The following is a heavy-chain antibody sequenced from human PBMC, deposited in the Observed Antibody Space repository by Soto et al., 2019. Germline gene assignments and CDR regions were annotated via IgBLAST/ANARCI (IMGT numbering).Heavy chain of an antibody. V-gene: IGHV4-59*01. D-gene: IGHD6-13*01. CDR2: IYYSGST. CDR1: GGSISSYY. CDR3: ERTYLAAAGTEWLDP. Sequence: PSETLSLTCTVSGGSISSYYWSWIRQPPGKGLEWIGYIYYSGSTNYNPSLKSRVTISVDTSKNQFSLKLSSVTAADTAVYYCERTYLAAAGTEWLDPWGQGTLVT. J-gene: IGHJ5*02.